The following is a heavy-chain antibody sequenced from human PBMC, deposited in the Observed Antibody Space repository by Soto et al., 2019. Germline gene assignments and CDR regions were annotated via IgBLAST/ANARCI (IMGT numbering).Heavy chain of an antibody. CDR3: ARILPRGTVDY. CDR2: IKQDASEK. J-gene: IGHJ4*02. Sequence: EVQLVESGGGLVQPGGSLRLSCAASGFTFSSHCMSWVRQAPGKGLEWVANIKQDASEKYSVYSVKGRFTISRDNAKNSLYLQMNRMRAEATAVYYCARILPRGTVDYWGQGTLVTVSS. D-gene: IGHD2-15*01. V-gene: IGHV3-7*01. CDR1: GFTFSSHC.